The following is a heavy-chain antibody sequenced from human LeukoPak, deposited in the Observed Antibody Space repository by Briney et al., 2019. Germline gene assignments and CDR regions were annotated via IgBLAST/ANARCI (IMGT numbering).Heavy chain of an antibody. Sequence: GGSLRLSCAASGFTFSYYAMNWVRQAPGKGLEWVSSISTRSTYIYYADSLKGRFTISRDNAENSLYLQMNSLRAEDTALYYCAKDAGDGYNWGYFDYWGQGTLVTVSS. CDR3: AKDAGDGYNWGYFDY. J-gene: IGHJ4*02. CDR1: GFTFSYYA. V-gene: IGHV3-21*04. CDR2: ISTRSTYI. D-gene: IGHD5-24*01.